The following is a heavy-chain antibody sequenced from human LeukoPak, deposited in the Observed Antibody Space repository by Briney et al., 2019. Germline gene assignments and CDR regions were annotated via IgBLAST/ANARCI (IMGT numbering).Heavy chain of an antibody. J-gene: IGHJ3*02. Sequence: SETLSLTCTVSGGSISTYYWSWIRQPPGKGLEWIGSIYHSGSTNYNPSLKSRVTISVDTSKNHFSLKLSSVTAADTAVYYCARTKRWLQFLPNAFDIWGQGTMVTVSS. CDR2: IYHSGST. CDR3: ARTKRWLQFLPNAFDI. V-gene: IGHV4-59*01. CDR1: GGSISTYY. D-gene: IGHD5-24*01.